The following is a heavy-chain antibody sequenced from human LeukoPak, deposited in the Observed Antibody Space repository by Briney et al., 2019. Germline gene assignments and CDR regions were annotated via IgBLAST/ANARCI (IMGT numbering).Heavy chain of an antibody. CDR3: ARTTAAGTFPLDY. CDR2: IYYSGST. V-gene: IGHV4-59*01. CDR1: GGSISSYY. D-gene: IGHD6-13*01. Sequence: SETLSLTCTVSGGSISSYYWSWIRQPPGKGLEWIGYIYYSGSTNYNPSLKSRVTISVDTSKNQFSLKLSSVTAADTAVYYCARTTAAGTFPLDYWGQGTLVTVSS. J-gene: IGHJ4*02.